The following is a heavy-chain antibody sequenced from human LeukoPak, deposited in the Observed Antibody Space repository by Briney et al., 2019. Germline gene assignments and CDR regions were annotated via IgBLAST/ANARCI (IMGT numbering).Heavy chain of an antibody. CDR1: GGTFSSYA. CDR3: ARAAAGKTPIPDY. V-gene: IGHV1-69*04. J-gene: IGHJ4*02. Sequence: SVKVSCKASGGTFSSYAISWVRQAPGQGLEWMGRIIPILGIANYAQKFQGRVTITADKSTSTAYMELSSLRSEDTAVYYCARAAAGKTPIPDYWGQGTLVTVSS. CDR2: IIPILGIA. D-gene: IGHD6-13*01.